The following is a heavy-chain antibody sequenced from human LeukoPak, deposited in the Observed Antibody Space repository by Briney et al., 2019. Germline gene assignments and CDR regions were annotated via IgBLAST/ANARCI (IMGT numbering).Heavy chain of an antibody. J-gene: IGHJ4*02. CDR3: ARVFVVRGVIISAYYFDY. Sequence: GASVKVSCKASGYTFTSYDINWVRQATGQGLEWMGWMNPNSGNTGYAQKFQGRVTMTRNTSISTAYMELSSLRSEDTAVYYCARVFVVRGVIISAYYFDYWGQGTLVTVSS. CDR1: GYTFTSYD. CDR2: MNPNSGNT. D-gene: IGHD3-10*01. V-gene: IGHV1-8*01.